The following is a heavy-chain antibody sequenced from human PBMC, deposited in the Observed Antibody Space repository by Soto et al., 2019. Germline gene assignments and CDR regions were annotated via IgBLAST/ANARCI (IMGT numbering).Heavy chain of an antibody. V-gene: IGHV1-18*01. Sequence: QVQLVQSGAEVKKPGASVKVSCKASGYTFTSYGISWVRQAPGQGLEWMGWISAYNGNTNYAQKLQGRVTMTTDTSASTAYVELRSLRSDDTAVYYCASFNYYGSGSYGSLSDWYGMDVWGQGTTVTVSS. CDR2: ISAYNGNT. D-gene: IGHD3-10*01. CDR1: GYTFTSYG. J-gene: IGHJ6*02. CDR3: ASFNYYGSGSYGSLSDWYGMDV.